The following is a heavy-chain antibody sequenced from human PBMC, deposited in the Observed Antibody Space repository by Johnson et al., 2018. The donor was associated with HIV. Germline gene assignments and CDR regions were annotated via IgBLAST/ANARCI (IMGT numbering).Heavy chain of an antibody. D-gene: IGHD6-6*01. Sequence: VQLVESGGGLVQPGGSLRLSCAASGFTFSSYDMHWVRQATGKGLEWVSAIGTAGDTYYPGSVKGRFTISRDNSKNTLYLQMNSLRAEDTAVYYCARDGLAARVVGAFDIWGQGTMVTVSS. CDR2: IGTAGDT. CDR3: ARDGLAARVVGAFDI. V-gene: IGHV3-13*01. CDR1: GFTFSSYD. J-gene: IGHJ3*02.